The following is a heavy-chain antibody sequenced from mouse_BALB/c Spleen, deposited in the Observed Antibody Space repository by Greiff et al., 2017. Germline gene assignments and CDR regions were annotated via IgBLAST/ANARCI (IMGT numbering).Heavy chain of an antibody. CDR3: ARSAYGSNPFDY. V-gene: IGHV1-20*02. CDR1: GYSFTGYF. J-gene: IGHJ2*01. Sequence: EVKLMESGPELVKPGASVKISCKASGYSFTGYFMNWVMQSHGKSLEWIGRINPYNGDTFYNQKFKGKATLTVDKSSSTAHMELRSLASEDSAVYYCARSAYGSNPFDYWGQGTTLTVSS. CDR2: INPYNGDT. D-gene: IGHD1-1*01.